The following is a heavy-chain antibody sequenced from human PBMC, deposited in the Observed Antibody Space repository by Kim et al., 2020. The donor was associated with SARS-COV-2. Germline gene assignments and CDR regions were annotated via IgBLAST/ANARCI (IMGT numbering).Heavy chain of an antibody. CDR1: GYTFTSYG. D-gene: IGHD2-2*01. J-gene: IGHJ6*02. Sequence: ASVKVSCKASGYTFTSYGISWVRQAPGQGLEWMGWISAYNGNTNYAQKLQGRVTMTTDTSTSTAYMELRSLRSDDTAVYYCARVGQWAEYQLLWHYYYYGMDVWGQGTTVTVSS. CDR2: ISAYNGNT. CDR3: ARVGQWAEYQLLWHYYYYGMDV. V-gene: IGHV1-18*04.